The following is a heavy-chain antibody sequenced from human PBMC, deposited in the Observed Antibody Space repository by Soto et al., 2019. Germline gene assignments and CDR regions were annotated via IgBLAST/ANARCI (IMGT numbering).Heavy chain of an antibody. Sequence: GGSLRLSCAASGWFSSYWMHWVRQAPGKGLVWVSRIDSAGTTINYADSVKGRSTISRDNAQNTLYLQMDSLRVEDTAVYYCARGPPDYSTSGYVGDYWGQGALVTVSS. D-gene: IGHD6-13*01. CDR1: GWFSSYW. CDR2: IDSAGTTI. J-gene: IGHJ4*01. V-gene: IGHV3-74*01. CDR3: ARGPPDYSTSGYVGDY.